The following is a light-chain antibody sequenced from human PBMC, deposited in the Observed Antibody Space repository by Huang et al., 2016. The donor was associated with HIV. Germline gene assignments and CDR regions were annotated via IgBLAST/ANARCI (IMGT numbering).Light chain of an antibody. CDR2: TAS. V-gene: IGKV1-39*01. Sequence: DIQMTQSPSSLSASLGARVTITCRASQSITSFLNWYQQKPGKAPELLIYTASSVQSGGPSRFSGSGSGTDFTLTINSLQPEDFATYFCQQSYSIPYTFGQGTKLEIK. J-gene: IGKJ2*01. CDR3: QQSYSIPYT. CDR1: QSITSF.